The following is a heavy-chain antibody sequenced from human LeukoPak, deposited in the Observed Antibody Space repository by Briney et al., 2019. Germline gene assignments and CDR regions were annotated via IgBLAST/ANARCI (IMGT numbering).Heavy chain of an antibody. V-gene: IGHV1-18*01. J-gene: IGHJ4*02. CDR3: ARVSDTSMVTPGFDS. CDR2: VSTSNGDT. D-gene: IGHD5-18*01. Sequence: GASVKVSCKTSGYNFNRYTITWVRQAPGQGLEWMGWVSTSNGDTDYAEKFQGRVIMTTETVTKTAYMELRRLRSGDAAMYFCARVSDTSMVTPGFDSWGQGTLVTVSS. CDR1: GYNFNRYT.